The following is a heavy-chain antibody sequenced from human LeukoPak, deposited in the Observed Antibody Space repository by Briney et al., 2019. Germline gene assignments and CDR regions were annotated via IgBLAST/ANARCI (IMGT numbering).Heavy chain of an antibody. D-gene: IGHD4-23*01. V-gene: IGHV1-2*02. CDR1: GYTFTSYY. CDR3: ARDRGRRRWTFDY. CDR2: INPNSGGT. J-gene: IGHJ4*02. Sequence: ASVKVSCKASGYTFTSYYMHWVRQAPGQGLEWMGWINPNSGGTNYAQKFQGRVTMTRDTSISTAYMELSRLRSDDTAVYYCARDRGRRRWTFDYWGQGTLVTVSS.